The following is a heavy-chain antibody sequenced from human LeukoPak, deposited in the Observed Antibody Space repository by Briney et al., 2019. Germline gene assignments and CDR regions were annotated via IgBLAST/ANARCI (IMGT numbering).Heavy chain of an antibody. J-gene: IGHJ4*02. V-gene: IGHV4-30-4*08. D-gene: IGHD3-10*01. CDR2: IYYSGST. CDR1: GGSISSYY. CDR3: ARGATMVRGVIGY. Sequence: PSETLSLTCTVSGGSISSYYWSWIRQPPGKGLEWIGYIYYSGSTYYNPSLKSRVTISVDTSKNQFSLKLSSVTAADTAVYYCARGATMVRGVIGYWGQGTLVTVSS.